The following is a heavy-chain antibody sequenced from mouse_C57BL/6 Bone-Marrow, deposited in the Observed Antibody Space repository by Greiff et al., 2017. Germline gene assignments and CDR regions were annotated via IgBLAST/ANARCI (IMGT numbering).Heavy chain of an antibody. D-gene: IGHD2-4*01. CDR2: IDPSDSYT. CDR1: GYTFTSYW. Sequence: VKLQQSGAELVRPGTSVKLSCKASGYTFTSYWMHWVKQRPGQGLEWIGVIDPSDSYTNYNQKFKGKATLTVDTSSSTAYMQLSSLTSEDSAVYYCARELIYYDYVAWFAYWGQGTLVTVSA. V-gene: IGHV1-59*01. CDR3: ARELIYYDYVAWFAY. J-gene: IGHJ3*01.